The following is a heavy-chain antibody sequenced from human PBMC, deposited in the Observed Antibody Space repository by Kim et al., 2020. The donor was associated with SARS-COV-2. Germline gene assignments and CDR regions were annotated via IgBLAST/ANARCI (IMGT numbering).Heavy chain of an antibody. CDR1: GYTFTSYD. Sequence: ASVKVSCKASGYTFTSYDINWVRQATGQGLEWMGWMNPNSGNTGYAQKFQGRVTMTRNTSISTAYMELSSLRSEDTAVYYCARGVTMVRGVMIVVPYYYYYRGVGAKGNTVPVSS. D-gene: IGHD3-10*01. CDR2: MNPNSGNT. V-gene: IGHV1-8*01. CDR3: ARGVTMVRGVMIVVPYYYYYRGV. J-gene: IGHJ6*03.